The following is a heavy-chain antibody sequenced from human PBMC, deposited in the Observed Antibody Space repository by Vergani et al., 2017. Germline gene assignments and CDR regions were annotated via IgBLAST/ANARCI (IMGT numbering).Heavy chain of an antibody. V-gene: IGHV4-4*07. CDR3: AREQERVRGASTAQYYYYYYGMDV. J-gene: IGHJ6*02. CDR1: GGSLSSYY. D-gene: IGHD3-10*01. CDR2: IYTSGST. Sequence: QVQLQESGPGLVKPSETLSLTCTVSGGSLSSYYWSWIRQPAGKGLEWIGRIYTSGSTNYNPSLKSRVTMSVDTSKNQFSLKLSSVTAADTAVYYCAREQERVRGASTAQYYYYYYGMDVWGQGTTVTVSS.